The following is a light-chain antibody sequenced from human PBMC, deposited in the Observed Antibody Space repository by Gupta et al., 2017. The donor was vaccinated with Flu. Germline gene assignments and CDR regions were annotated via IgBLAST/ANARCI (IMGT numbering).Light chain of an antibody. CDR2: GAS. Sequence: DIVMTQSPATLSVSPGERATLFCRASQSVGTNLAWYQQRPGQAPTFLIYGASTRATGIPARFSGSGYGTEFTLTISSRQSEDFAVYYCQQYDDWPPWTFGQGTKVEIK. CDR3: QQYDDWPPWT. CDR1: QSVGTN. J-gene: IGKJ1*01. V-gene: IGKV3-15*01.